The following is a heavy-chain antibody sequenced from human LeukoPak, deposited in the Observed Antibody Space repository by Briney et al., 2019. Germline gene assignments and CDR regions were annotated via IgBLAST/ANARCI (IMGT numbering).Heavy chain of an antibody. CDR2: ISGSGGST. J-gene: IGHJ4*02. CDR3: ARGTDWLLNFDY. D-gene: IGHD6-19*01. Sequence: GGSLRLSCAASGFTFSSYAMSWVRQAPGKGLEWVSAISGSGGSTYYADSVKGRFTISRDNSKNTLYLQMNSLRAEDTAVYYCARGTDWLLNFDYWGQGTLVTVSS. CDR1: GFTFSSYA. V-gene: IGHV3-23*01.